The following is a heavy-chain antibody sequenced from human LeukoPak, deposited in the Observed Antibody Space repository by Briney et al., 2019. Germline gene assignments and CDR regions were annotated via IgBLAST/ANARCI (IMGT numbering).Heavy chain of an antibody. J-gene: IGHJ4*02. V-gene: IGHV3-30-3*01. D-gene: IGHD5-12*01. CDR1: GFTFSSYA. Sequence: GRSLRLSCAASGFTFSSYAMHWVRQAPGKGLEWVAVISYDGSNKYYADSVKGRFTISRDNSKNTLYLQMNSLRAEDTAVYYCARAIDGYSGYDLGGFDYWGQGTLVTVSS. CDR2: ISYDGSNK. CDR3: ARAIDGYSGYDLGGFDY.